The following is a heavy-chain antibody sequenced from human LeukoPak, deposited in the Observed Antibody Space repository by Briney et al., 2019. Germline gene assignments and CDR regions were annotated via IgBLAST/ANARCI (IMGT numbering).Heavy chain of an antibody. CDR2: IYHSGST. V-gene: IGHV4-38-2*02. CDR1: GYSISSGYY. D-gene: IGHD3-22*01. J-gene: IGHJ4*02. Sequence: PETLSLTCAVSGYSISSGYYWGWIRQPPGKGLEWIGSIYHSGSTYYNPSLKSRVTISVDTSKNQFSLKLSSVTAADTAVYYCARDSRRDSSGYSIDYWGQGTLVTVSS. CDR3: ARDSRRDSSGYSIDY.